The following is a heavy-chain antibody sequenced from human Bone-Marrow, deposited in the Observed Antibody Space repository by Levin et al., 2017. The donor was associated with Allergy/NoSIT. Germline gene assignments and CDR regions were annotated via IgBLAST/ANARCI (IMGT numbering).Heavy chain of an antibody. Sequence: SETLSLTCTVSGGSISSSYWSWIRQPPGKGLEWIAFLYFSGATKYNPSLQSRVTTSLDASNKQFSLKLGSVTAADTAVYFCASSAYHYALDVWGQGTTVTVSS. V-gene: IGHV4-59*01. CDR2: LYFSGAT. J-gene: IGHJ6*02. CDR3: ASSAYHYALDV. D-gene: IGHD1-26*01. CDR1: GGSISSSY.